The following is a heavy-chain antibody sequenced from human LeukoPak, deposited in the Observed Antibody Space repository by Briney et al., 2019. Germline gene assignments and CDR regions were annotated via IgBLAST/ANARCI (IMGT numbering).Heavy chain of an antibody. V-gene: IGHV5-51*01. Sequence: GESLKISCKGSGYIFNNYWIGWVRQMPGEGLEWMGLIYPPDSDTKYSPSFQGQVTISADKSINTAYLQWSSLKASDTAMYYCASLSYYNSWSGFDYWGQGTQVAVSS. CDR2: IYPPDSDT. D-gene: IGHD3-3*01. CDR3: ASLSYYNSWSGFDY. J-gene: IGHJ4*02. CDR1: GYIFNNYW.